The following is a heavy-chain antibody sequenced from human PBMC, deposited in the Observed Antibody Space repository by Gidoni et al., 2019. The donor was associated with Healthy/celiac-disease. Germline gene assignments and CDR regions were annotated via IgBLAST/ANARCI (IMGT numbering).Heavy chain of an antibody. CDR3: ARDPHCSSTSCQASDAFDI. D-gene: IGHD2-2*01. J-gene: IGHJ3*02. Sequence: EVQLVESGGGLVQPGGSLTLSCAASGFPVSSNYMSWVRQAPGKGLELVSVIYSGGSTYYADSVKGRFTISRDNSKNTLYLQMNSLRAEDTAVYYCARDPHCSSTSCQASDAFDIWGQGTMVTVSS. CDR1: GFPVSSNY. CDR2: IYSGGST. V-gene: IGHV3-66*02.